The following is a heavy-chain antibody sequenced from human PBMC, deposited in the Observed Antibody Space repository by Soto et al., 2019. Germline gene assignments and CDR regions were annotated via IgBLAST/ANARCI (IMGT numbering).Heavy chain of an antibody. Sequence: QVQMVESGGGVVQPGRSLRLSCVTSGFNFRSYGIHWVRQAPGKGLEWVGIIWYDGSNKFYADSVKGRFTISRDYSKNTVYLQMDSLRVEDTAVYYCAGDNIVGSYFFDLWGQGVLVAVSS. CDR3: AGDNIVGSYFFDL. CDR1: GFNFRSYG. V-gene: IGHV3-33*01. CDR2: IWYDGSNK. J-gene: IGHJ4*02. D-gene: IGHD1-26*01.